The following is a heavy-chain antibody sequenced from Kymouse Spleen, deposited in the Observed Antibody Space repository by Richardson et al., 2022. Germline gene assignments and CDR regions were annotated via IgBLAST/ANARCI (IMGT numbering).Heavy chain of an antibody. CDR1: GGSFSGYY. D-gene: IGHD6-6*01. J-gene: IGHJ6*02. CDR3: ARENVAARPYYYYGMDV. Sequence: QVQLQQWGAGLLKPSETLSLTCAVYGGSFSGYYWSWIRQPPGKGLEWIGEINHSGSTNYNPSLKSRVTISVDTSKNQFSLKLSSVTAADTAVYYCARENVAARPYYYYGMDVWGQGTTVTVSS. V-gene: IGHV4-34*01. CDR2: INHSGST.